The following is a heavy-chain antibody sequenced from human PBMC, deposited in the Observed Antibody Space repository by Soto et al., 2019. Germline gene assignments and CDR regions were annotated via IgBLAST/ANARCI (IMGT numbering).Heavy chain of an antibody. CDR2: ISYDGSNK. Sequence: GGSLRLSCAASGFTFSSYGMHWVRQAPGKGLEWVAVISYDGSNKYYADSVKGRFTISSDNSKNTLYLQMNSLRAEDTAVYYCAKDRLLAAAGRYYYYYGMDVWGQGTTVTVSS. CDR3: AKDRLLAAAGRYYYYYGMDV. CDR1: GFTFSSYG. D-gene: IGHD6-13*01. V-gene: IGHV3-30*18. J-gene: IGHJ6*02.